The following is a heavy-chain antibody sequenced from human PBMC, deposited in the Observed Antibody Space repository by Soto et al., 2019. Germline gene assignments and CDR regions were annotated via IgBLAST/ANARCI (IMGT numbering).Heavy chain of an antibody. CDR3: AKIYGSTWSSLDY. V-gene: IGHV3-23*01. D-gene: IGHD6-13*01. CDR2: MSTGGGST. CDR1: GFSFSTYA. Sequence: EVQLLESGGGLVQPGGSLRLSCEASGFSFSTYAMTWVRQAPGKGLEWVSVMSTGGGSTYSAESVKGRFTISRDNSKNMLYLQMNSLRAEETAVYYCAKIYGSTWSSLDYWGQGTLVTVSS. J-gene: IGHJ4*02.